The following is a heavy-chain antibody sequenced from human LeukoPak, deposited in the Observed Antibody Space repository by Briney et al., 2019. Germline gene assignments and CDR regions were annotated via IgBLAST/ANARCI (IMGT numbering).Heavy chain of an antibody. CDR3: ARDNPTGVGVSMDV. CDR1: GFTVSTNY. V-gene: IGHV3-53*01. J-gene: IGHJ6*03. D-gene: IGHD1-1*01. CDR2: IYTGNST. Sequence: QPGGSLRLSCAASGFTVSTNYMTWVRQAPGKGLEWVSLIYTGNSTYYADSVKGRFTISRDNSKNTLYLQMNSLRAEDTALYYCARDNPTGVGVSMDVWGKGTTVTVSS.